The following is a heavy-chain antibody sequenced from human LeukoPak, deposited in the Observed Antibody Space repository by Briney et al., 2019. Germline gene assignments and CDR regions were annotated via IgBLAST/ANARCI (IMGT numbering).Heavy chain of an antibody. CDR2: ISGSGGDT. CDR3: TTRGGSFSIFDY. V-gene: IGHV3-23*01. CDR1: EFTFSSYA. Sequence: GGSLRLSCAASEFTFSSYAMSWVRQAPGKGLEWVSGISGSGGDTYYADSVKGRFTISRDNSKNTLYLQMNSLRAEDTAVYYCTTRGGSFSIFDYWGQGTLVTVSS. D-gene: IGHD1-26*01. J-gene: IGHJ4*02.